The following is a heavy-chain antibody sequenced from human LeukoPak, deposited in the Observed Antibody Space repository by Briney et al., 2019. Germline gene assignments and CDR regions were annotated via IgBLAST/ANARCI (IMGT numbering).Heavy chain of an antibody. D-gene: IGHD5-24*01. CDR2: TYYRSKWYN. V-gene: IGHV6-1*01. Sequence: SQTLSLTCAISGDSVSSNSAAWNWIRQSPSTGLEWLGRTYYRSKWYNDYVGSVKSRTTINPDTSKNQFSLQVNSVTPEDTAVYYCARGGQGDGYSADEAFDIWGQGTMVTVSS. CDR3: ARGGQGDGYSADEAFDI. J-gene: IGHJ3*02. CDR1: GDSVSSNSAA.